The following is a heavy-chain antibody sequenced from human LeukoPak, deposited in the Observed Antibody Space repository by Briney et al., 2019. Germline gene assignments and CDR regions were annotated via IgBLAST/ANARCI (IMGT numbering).Heavy chain of an antibody. CDR3: AKDGELYYYGSGPYFDY. J-gene: IGHJ4*02. CDR1: GFTFSSYA. D-gene: IGHD3-10*01. Sequence: AGGSLRLSCAASGFTFSSYAMSWVRQAPGKGLEWVSAISGSGGSTFYADSVKGRFTISRDNSKNTLYLQMNSLRAEDTAVYYCAKDGELYYYGSGPYFDYWGQGTLVTVSS. CDR2: ISGSGGST. V-gene: IGHV3-23*01.